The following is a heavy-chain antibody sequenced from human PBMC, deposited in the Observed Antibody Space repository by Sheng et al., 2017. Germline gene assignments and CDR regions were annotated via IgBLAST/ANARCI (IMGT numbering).Heavy chain of an antibody. J-gene: IGHJ6*03. CDR1: GGTFSSYA. CDR3: ARHAMVQGVIATPQNYYYYYMDV. CDR2: IIPIFGTA. D-gene: IGHD3-10*01. Sequence: QVQLVQSGAEVKKPGSSVKVSCKASGGTFSSYAISWVRQAPGQGLEWMGGIIPIFGTANYAQKFQGRVTITTDESTSTAYMELSSLRSEDTAVYYCARHAMVQGVIATPQNYYYYYMDVWGKGTTVTVSS. V-gene: IGHV1-69*05.